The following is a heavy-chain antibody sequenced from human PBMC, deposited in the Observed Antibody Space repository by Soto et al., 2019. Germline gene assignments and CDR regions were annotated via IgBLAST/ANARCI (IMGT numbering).Heavy chain of an antibody. Sequence: EVQLVASGGGLVQPGGSLRLSCAASGFTFSDHYMDWVRQAPGTGLEWVGRSKNKADSYTTEYAASAKGRFTISRDGSKNSLLLQMNSLKTEGTAVDYCTVWGSVNDVGAAWGPGILVSVS. CDR3: TVWGSVNDVGAA. V-gene: IGHV3-72*01. CDR2: SKNKADSYTT. J-gene: IGHJ4*02. CDR1: GFTFSDHY. D-gene: IGHD3-10*01.